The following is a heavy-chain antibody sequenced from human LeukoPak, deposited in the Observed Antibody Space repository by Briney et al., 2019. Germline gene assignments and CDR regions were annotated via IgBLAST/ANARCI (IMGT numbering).Heavy chain of an antibody. CDR1: GGSISSYY. D-gene: IGHD3-16*01. Sequence: PSDTLSLTCTVSGGSISSYYWSWIRQPPGKGLEWIGYIYTSGSTNYNPSLKSRVTISVDPSKNQFSLKLSSVTAADTAVYYCARHLYAEPYFDYWGQGTLVTVSS. V-gene: IGHV4-4*09. J-gene: IGHJ4*02. CDR3: ARHLYAEPYFDY. CDR2: IYTSGST.